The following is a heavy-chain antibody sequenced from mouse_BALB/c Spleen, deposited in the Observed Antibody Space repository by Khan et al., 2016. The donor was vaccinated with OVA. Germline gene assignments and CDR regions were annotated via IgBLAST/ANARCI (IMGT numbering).Heavy chain of an antibody. CDR2: IYPGNGYT. V-gene: IGHV1S134*01. CDR1: GNTFTSYG. CDR3: TTAYYRYYFDY. Sequence: EVKLLESGAELGRPGSSVKLSCKTSGNTFTSYGIKWVKQRPGQGLEWIGYIYPGNGYTEYNEKFQGKAILTSETSSSTAYMQLRSLTSEDSAIYFCTTAYYRYYFDYWGQGTTLTVSS. D-gene: IGHD2-14*01. J-gene: IGHJ2*01.